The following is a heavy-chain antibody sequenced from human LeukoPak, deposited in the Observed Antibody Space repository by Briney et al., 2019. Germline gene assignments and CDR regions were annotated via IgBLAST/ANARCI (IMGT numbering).Heavy chain of an antibody. J-gene: IGHJ4*02. CDR1: GFTFSSYS. Sequence: GSLRLSCAASGFTFSSYSMNWVRQAPGKGLEWVSSISSSSSYIYYADSVKGRFTISRDNAKNSLYLQMNSLRAEDTAVYYCASGIAVAGVSDYWGQGTLVTVSS. V-gene: IGHV3-21*01. CDR2: ISSSSSYI. CDR3: ASGIAVAGVSDY. D-gene: IGHD6-19*01.